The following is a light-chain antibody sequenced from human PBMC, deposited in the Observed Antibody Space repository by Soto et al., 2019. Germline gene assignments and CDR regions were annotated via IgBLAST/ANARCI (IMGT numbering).Light chain of an antibody. J-gene: IGKJ1*01. V-gene: IGKV3-20*01. CDR2: GAS. CDR3: QQYNNWPRT. Sequence: EIVLTQSPGTLSLSPGERATLSCRASQSVDSRYLAWYQQPPGRAPRLLIYGASSRATGTPDRFSGSGSGTDFTLTISRLEPEDFAVYYCQQYNNWPRTFGQGTKVEIK. CDR1: QSVDSRY.